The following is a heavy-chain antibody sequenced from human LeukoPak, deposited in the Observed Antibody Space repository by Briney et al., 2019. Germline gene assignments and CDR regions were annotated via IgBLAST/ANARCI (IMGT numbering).Heavy chain of an antibody. D-gene: IGHD6-6*01. J-gene: IGHJ4*02. Sequence: ASVKVSCKASGYTFTGYYMHWVRQAPGQGPEWMGWINPNSGGTNYAQKFQGRVTMTRDTSISTAYMELSRLRSDDTAVYYCARPGRYSSSSFWAFDYWGQGTLVTVSS. CDR1: GYTFTGYY. V-gene: IGHV1-2*02. CDR2: INPNSGGT. CDR3: ARPGRYSSSSFWAFDY.